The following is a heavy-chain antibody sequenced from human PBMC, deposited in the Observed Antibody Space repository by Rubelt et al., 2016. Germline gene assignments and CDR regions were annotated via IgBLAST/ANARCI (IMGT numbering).Heavy chain of an antibody. CDR2: IYYSGST. CDR1: GGSISSSSYY. D-gene: IGHD2-2*01. J-gene: IGHJ5*02. CDR3: ASRGPAARKGGYNWFDP. V-gene: IGHV4-39*01. Sequence: QLQLQELGPGLVKPSETLSLTCTVSGGSISSSSYYWGWIRQPPGKGLEWIGSIYYSGSTYYNPSLMSRVTISVEPSKNQFSLKLSFVAAASTAVYYWASRGPAARKGGYNWFDPWGQGTLVTVSS.